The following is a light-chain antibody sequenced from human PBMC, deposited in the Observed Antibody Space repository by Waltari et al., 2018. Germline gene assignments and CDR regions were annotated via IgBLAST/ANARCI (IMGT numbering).Light chain of an antibody. CDR2: DNN. CDR1: SAHIGNSF. CDR3: ATWDNSLTDVV. Sequence: QSVFTQPPSVSAAPGQKVTISCSGSSAHIGNSFVTWSHQLPGAAPKLLIYDNNKRPSGIPDRFSASKSGTSATLGITVLQIGDEADYYCATWDNSLTDVVFGGGTKLTVL. J-gene: IGLJ2*01. V-gene: IGLV1-51*01.